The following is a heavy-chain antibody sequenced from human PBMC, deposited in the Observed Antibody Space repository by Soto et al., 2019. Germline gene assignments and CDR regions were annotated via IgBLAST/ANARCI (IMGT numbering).Heavy chain of an antibody. D-gene: IGHD6-19*01. CDR3: ARDQSPSSGWPGMDV. Sequence: ASVKVSCKASGYTFTDYYMHWVRQAPGQGLEGMGWINPNSGGTNYAQKFQGRVTMTRDTSISTAYMELNRLRSDDTAVYCCARDQSPSSGWPGMDVWGQGTTVTVSS. J-gene: IGHJ6*02. V-gene: IGHV1-2*02. CDR2: INPNSGGT. CDR1: GYTFTDYY.